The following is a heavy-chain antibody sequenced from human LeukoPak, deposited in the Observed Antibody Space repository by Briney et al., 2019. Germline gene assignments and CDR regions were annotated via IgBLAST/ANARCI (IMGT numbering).Heavy chain of an antibody. Sequence: PSETLSLTCAVSGGSISSGGYPWSWIRQPPGKGLEWIGYIYYSGSTYYNPSLKSRVTISVDTSKNQFSLKLSSVTAADTAVYYCARVPFYYGDYVLGSEDCYMDVWGKGTTVTISS. V-gene: IGHV4-30-4*07. CDR3: ARVPFYYGDYVLGSEDCYMDV. J-gene: IGHJ6*03. CDR2: IYYSGST. D-gene: IGHD4-17*01. CDR1: GGSISSGGYP.